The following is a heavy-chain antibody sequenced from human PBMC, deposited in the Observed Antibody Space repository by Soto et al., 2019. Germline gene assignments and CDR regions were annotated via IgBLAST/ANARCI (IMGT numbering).Heavy chain of an antibody. CDR2: INHSGST. CDR1: GGSFSGYY. V-gene: IGHV4-34*01. D-gene: IGHD3-3*01. CDR3: ARVPILFLEWLSSAHFDY. Sequence: PSETLSLPCAVYGGSFSGYYWSWIRQPPGKGLEWIGEINHSGSTNYNPSLKSRVTISVDTSKNQFSLKLSSVTAADTAVYYCARVPILFLEWLSSAHFDYCGEGILVTV. J-gene: IGHJ4*02.